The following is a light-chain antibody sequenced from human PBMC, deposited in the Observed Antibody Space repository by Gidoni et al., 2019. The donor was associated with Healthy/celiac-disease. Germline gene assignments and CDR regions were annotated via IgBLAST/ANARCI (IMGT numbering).Light chain of an antibody. CDR3: QHYYSYPFT. Sequence: AIRVTQSPSSISASTGDRVTITCRASQGISRYLAWYQQKPGKDPKLLIDAASAFHSRVPSSFSGCGSELDFTLTISCLQSLVFSTYYCQHYYSYPFTFGQGTKLEIK. CDR1: QGISRY. CDR2: AAS. J-gene: IGKJ2*01. V-gene: IGKV1-8*01.